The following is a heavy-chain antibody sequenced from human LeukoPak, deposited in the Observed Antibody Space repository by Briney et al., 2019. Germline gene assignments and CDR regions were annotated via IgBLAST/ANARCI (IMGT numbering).Heavy chain of an antibody. J-gene: IGHJ5*02. CDR2: VYPRDSDT. CDR1: GYSFTTYW. D-gene: IGHD3-9*01. Sequence: GESLKISCKGSGYSFTTYWIGWVRQMPGKGLEWMGIVYPRDSDTRYSPSFQGQVTISADKSISTAYLQWSSLKASDTAMYYCARGAYDILTGYRFDPWGQGTLVTVSS. CDR3: ARGAYDILTGYRFDP. V-gene: IGHV5-51*01.